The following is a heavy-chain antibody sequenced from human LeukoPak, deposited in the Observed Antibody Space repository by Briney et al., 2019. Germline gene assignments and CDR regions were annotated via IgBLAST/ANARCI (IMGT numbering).Heavy chain of an antibody. CDR3: ARAGYYYDSSGYSYYFDY. CDR2: IYSGGST. Sequence: GGSLRLSCAASGFTVSSNYMSWVRQAPGKGLEWVSVIYSGGSTYYADSVKGRFTISRDNSKNTLYLQMSSLRAEDTAVYYCARAGYYYDSSGYSYYFDYWGQGTLVTVSS. V-gene: IGHV3-66*01. J-gene: IGHJ4*02. D-gene: IGHD3-22*01. CDR1: GFTVSSNY.